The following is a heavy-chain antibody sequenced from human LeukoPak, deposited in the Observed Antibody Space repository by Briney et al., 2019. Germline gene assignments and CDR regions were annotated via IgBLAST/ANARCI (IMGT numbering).Heavy chain of an antibody. J-gene: IGHJ5*02. CDR1: GFIFSNYA. Sequence: PGGSLRLSCAASGFIFSNYAMHWVRQAPGKGLEWVAVVSHDGGNEHYADSVKGRFTISRDNAKNSLYLQMNSLRAEDTALYHCARVARYCSGGSCYDWFDPWGQGTLVTVSS. CDR2: VSHDGGNE. D-gene: IGHD2-15*01. CDR3: ARVARYCSGGSCYDWFDP. V-gene: IGHV3-30*03.